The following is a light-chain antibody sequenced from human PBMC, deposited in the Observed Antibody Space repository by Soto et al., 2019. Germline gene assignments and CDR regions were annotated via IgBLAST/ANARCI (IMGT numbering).Light chain of an antibody. V-gene: IGLV1-40*01. CDR1: SSNIGAGFD. Sequence: QSVLTQPPSVSGAPGQRVTISCTGSSSNIGAGFDVHWYHQIAGTAPKLLIYGNSNRPSGVPDRFSGSKSGTSASLAINGLQAEDEADYYCSSYTSSSNYVFGTGTKLTVL. CDR2: GNS. J-gene: IGLJ1*01. CDR3: SSYTSSSNYV.